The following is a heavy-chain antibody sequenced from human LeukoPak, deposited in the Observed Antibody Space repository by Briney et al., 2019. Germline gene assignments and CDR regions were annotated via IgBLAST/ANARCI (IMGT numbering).Heavy chain of an antibody. D-gene: IGHD6-19*01. Sequence: GGSLRLSCAASGFTFSSYSMNWVRQAPGKGLEWVSSISSSSSYIYYADSVKGRFTISRDNAKNSLYLQMNSLRVEDTAVYYCARDMSSGWYSNFDYWGQGTLVTVSS. CDR3: ARDMSSGWYSNFDY. V-gene: IGHV3-21*01. J-gene: IGHJ4*02. CDR2: ISSSSSYI. CDR1: GFTFSSYS.